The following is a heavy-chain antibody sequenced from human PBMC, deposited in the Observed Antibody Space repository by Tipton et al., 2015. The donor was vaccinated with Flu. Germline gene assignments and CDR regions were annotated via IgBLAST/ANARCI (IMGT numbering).Heavy chain of an antibody. CDR1: SFTFSDNW. CDR3: SISLNS. J-gene: IGHJ4*02. Sequence: SLRLSCTVSSFTFSDNWMDWVRQAPGKGLEWVANINQGGSQRYYVDSVKGRFTISRDNAKNSLYLQLNSLRAEDTAVYYCSISLNSWGQGTLVTVSS. CDR2: INQGGSQR. V-gene: IGHV3-7*01.